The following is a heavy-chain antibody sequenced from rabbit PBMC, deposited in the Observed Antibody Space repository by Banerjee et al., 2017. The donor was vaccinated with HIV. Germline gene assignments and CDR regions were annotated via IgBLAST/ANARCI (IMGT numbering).Heavy chain of an antibody. D-gene: IGHD1-1*01. Sequence: QAHLEEAGGDLVKPEGSLTLTCTASGFSFSNRYVMCWVRQAPGKGLGWFTDINSISGAYVSASWAKGRFTTSKSSWTTVILKMTMLTAADAASYFCAKDLTGVIGWNLNLWGQGTLVTVS. J-gene: IGHJ4*01. CDR1: GFSFSNRYV. CDR2: INSISGAY. V-gene: IGHV1S45*01. CDR3: AKDLTGVIGWNLNL.